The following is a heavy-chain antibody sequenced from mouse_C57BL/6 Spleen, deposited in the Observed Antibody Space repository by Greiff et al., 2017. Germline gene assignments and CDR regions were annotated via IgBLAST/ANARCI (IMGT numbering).Heavy chain of an antibody. CDR1: GFTFSSYT. V-gene: IGHV5-9*01. D-gene: IGHD1-1*01. CDR3: AREAKKYYFDY. CDR2: ISGGGGNT. J-gene: IGHJ2*01. Sequence: EVQLVESGGGLVKPGGSLKLSCAASGFTFSSYTMSWVRQTPEKRLEWVATISGGGGNTYYPDSVKGRFTISRDNAKNTLYLQMSSLRSEDTALYYCAREAKKYYFDYWGQGTTLTVSS.